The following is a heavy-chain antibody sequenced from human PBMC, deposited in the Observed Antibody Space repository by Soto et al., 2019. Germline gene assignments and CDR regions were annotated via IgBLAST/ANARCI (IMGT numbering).Heavy chain of an antibody. Sequence: QVQLQESGPGLVRPSETLSHTCTVSGGSISSYRWSWIRQPAGKGLEWIGRLNTYGNTHYNPSLKSRVTVSVDTSRNQFFLTLRSVTAADSAVYHCGRESGETWDYEASWGQGTPVTVSS. CDR2: LNTYGNT. CDR3: GRESGETWDYEAS. D-gene: IGHD1-7*01. V-gene: IGHV4-4*07. J-gene: IGHJ5*02. CDR1: GGSISSYR.